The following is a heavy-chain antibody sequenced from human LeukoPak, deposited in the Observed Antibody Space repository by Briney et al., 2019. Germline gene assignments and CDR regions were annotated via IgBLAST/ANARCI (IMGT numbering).Heavy chain of an antibody. D-gene: IGHD3-22*01. V-gene: IGHV3-20*04. CDR2: INWNGGST. CDR3: AKGYSGYYAMYYFDY. Sequence: GGSLRLSCAASGFTFDDYTMSWVRQAPGKGLEWVSGINWNGGSTGYVDSVKGRFTISRDNAKNSLYLQMNSLRAEDTAEYYCAKGYSGYYAMYYFDYWGQGTRVTVSS. J-gene: IGHJ4*02. CDR1: GFTFDDYT.